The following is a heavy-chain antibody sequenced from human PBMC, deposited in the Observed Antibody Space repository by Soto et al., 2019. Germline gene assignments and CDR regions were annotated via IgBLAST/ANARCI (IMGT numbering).Heavy chain of an antibody. CDR1: GGSFSGYY. D-gene: IGHD2-2*02. Sequence: PSETLSLTCAVYGGSFSGYYWSWIRQPPGKGLEWIGEINHSGSTNYNPSLKSRVTISVDTSKNQFSLKLSSVTAADTAVYYCARVAYTEASYYYGMDVWGQGTTVTV. CDR2: INHSGST. J-gene: IGHJ6*02. CDR3: ARVAYTEASYYYGMDV. V-gene: IGHV4-34*01.